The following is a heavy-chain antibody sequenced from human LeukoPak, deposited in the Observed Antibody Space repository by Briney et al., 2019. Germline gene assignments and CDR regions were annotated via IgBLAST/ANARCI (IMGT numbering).Heavy chain of an antibody. CDR1: GDTVSGNVVG. J-gene: IGHJ4*02. Sequence: SQTLSLSCDISGDTVSGNVVGWNWIRQSPSRGLEWLGRTNYRSKWYNDYAVSVRGRITNTPDTSQNRFSLQPDSVTAEDKGVDYCARSSSGAFDYWGQGTLVTVSS. V-gene: IGHV6-1*01. D-gene: IGHD6-19*01. CDR3: ARSSSGAFDY. CDR2: TNYRSKWYN.